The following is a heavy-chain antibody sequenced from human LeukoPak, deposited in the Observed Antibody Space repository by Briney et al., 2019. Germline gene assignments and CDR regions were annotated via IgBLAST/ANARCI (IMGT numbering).Heavy chain of an antibody. CDR3: ARMSGFWSGHNGDYYYYGMDV. V-gene: IGHV4-59*01. J-gene: IGHJ6*02. D-gene: IGHD3-3*01. Sequence: TSETLSLTCTVSGGSISSYYWSWIRQPPGKGLEWIGYIYYSGSTNYNPSLESRVTISVDTSKNQFSLKLSSVTAADTAVYYCARMSGFWSGHNGDYYYYGMDVWGQGTTVTVSS. CDR1: GGSISSYY. CDR2: IYYSGST.